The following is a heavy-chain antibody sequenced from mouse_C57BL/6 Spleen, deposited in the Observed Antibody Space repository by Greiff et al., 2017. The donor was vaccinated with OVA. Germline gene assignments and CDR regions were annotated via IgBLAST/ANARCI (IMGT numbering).Heavy chain of an antibody. V-gene: IGHV1-69*01. Sequence: QVHVKQPGAELVMPGASVKLSCKASGYTFTSYWMHWVKQRPGQGLEWIGEIDPSDSYTNYNQKFKGKSTLTVDKSSSTAYMQLSSLTSEDSAVYYCARYDYDGGFDYWGQGTTLTVSS. CDR2: IDPSDSYT. CDR1: GYTFTSYW. D-gene: IGHD2-4*01. CDR3: ARYDYDGGFDY. J-gene: IGHJ2*01.